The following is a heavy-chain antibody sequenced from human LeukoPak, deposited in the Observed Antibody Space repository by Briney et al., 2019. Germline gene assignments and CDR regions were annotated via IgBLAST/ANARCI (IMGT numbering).Heavy chain of an antibody. CDR2: ISYSGTT. D-gene: IGHD2-2*01. J-gene: IGHJ6*02. CDR1: GVSVSSASYY. CDR3: ARDRCTSTNCYAGYYYGTDV. Sequence: SETLSLTCTVSGVSVSSASYYWSWIRQPPGQGLEWIGFISYSGTTKYNPSLKSRVTISIDTSRNQVSLKLNSVTAADTAVYYCARDRCTSTNCYAGYYYGTDVWGQGTTVTVSS. V-gene: IGHV4-61*01.